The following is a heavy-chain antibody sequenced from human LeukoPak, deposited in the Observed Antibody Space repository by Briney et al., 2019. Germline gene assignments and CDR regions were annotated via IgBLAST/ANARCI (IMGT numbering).Heavy chain of an antibody. CDR1: GYTFTGYY. J-gene: IGHJ4*02. CDR2: INPNSGGT. V-gene: IGHV1-2*02. D-gene: IGHD2-2*01. CDR3: ASSVVVPVAQFRY. Sequence: ASVKVSCKTSGYTFTGYYMHWVRQAPGQGLEWMGWINPNSGGTNYAQKFQGRVTMTRDTSISTAYMELSRLRSDDTAVYYCASSVVVPVAQFRYWGQGTLVTVSS.